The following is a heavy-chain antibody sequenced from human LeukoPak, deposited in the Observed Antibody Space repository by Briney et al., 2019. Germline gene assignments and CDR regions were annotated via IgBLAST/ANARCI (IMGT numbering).Heavy chain of an antibody. CDR2: INHSGST. J-gene: IGHJ3*02. V-gene: IGHV4-34*01. Sequence: SETLSLTCAVYGGSFSGSNWSWIRQPPGKGLEWIGEINHSGSTNYNPSLKSRVTISVDRSKKQFSLRLSSVTAADTALYYCARRERAVRAFDIWGQGTMVTVSS. D-gene: IGHD5-24*01. CDR1: GGSFSGSN. CDR3: ARRERAVRAFDI.